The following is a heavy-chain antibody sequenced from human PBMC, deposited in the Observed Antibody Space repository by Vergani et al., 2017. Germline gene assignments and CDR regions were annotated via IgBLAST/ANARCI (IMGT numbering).Heavy chain of an antibody. J-gene: IGHJ5*02. D-gene: IGHD1-26*01. CDR3: AIEGPGIVGATSLGSNQNWFDP. Sequence: QVQLVESGGGVVQPGRSLRLSCAASGFTFSSYGMHWVRQAPGKGLEWVAVIWYDGSNKYYADSVKGRFTISRDNSKNTLYLQRNSLRVEDTAVYYCAIEGPGIVGATSLGSNQNWFDPWGQGTLVTVSS. V-gene: IGHV3-33*01. CDR1: GFTFSSYG. CDR2: IWYDGSNK.